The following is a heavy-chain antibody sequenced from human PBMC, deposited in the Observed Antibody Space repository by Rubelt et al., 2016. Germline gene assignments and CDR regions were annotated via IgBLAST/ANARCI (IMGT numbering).Heavy chain of an antibody. D-gene: IGHD1-1*01. CDR1: GFSLSTSGVG. J-gene: IGHJ4*02. V-gene: IGHV2-5*02. Sequence: QITLKESGPTLVKPTQTLTLTCIFSGFSLSTSGVGVGWIRQPPGKALECLALIYWDDDKRYSPSLKSRLPITKGTSKNQVVLTMTNMDPVDTATYYCAHRLAGTGTIYWGQGTLVTVSS. CDR3: AHRLAGTGTIY. CDR2: IYWDDDK.